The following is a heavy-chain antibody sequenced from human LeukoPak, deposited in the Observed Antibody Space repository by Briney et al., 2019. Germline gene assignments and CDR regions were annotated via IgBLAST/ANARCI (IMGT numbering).Heavy chain of an antibody. V-gene: IGHV1-18*01. CDR1: GYTFTSYG. Sequence: GASVKVSCKASGYTFTSYGISWVRQAPGQGLEWMGWISAYNGNTNYAQKLQGRVTMTTDTSTSTAYMELRSLRSDDTAVYYCARRYCSTTSCYHFDYWGQGTLVTVSS. CDR3: ARRYCSTTSCYHFDY. CDR2: ISAYNGNT. J-gene: IGHJ4*02. D-gene: IGHD2-2*01.